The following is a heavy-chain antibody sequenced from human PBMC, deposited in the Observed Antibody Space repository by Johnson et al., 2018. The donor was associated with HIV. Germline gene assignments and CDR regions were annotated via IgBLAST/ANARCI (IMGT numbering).Heavy chain of an antibody. CDR1: GFTFDDYG. J-gene: IGHJ3*02. CDR3: TTEGDAFDI. CDR2: LKSRADGGTT. V-gene: IGHV3-15*01. Sequence: VQLVESGGGVVRPGGSLRLSCAASGFTFDDYGMSWVRQAPGKGLEWVGRLKSRADGGTTDYAVSVKDRFTISRDDSKNTVYLQMNSLKSEDTAVYYCTTEGDAFDIWGQGTMVTVSS.